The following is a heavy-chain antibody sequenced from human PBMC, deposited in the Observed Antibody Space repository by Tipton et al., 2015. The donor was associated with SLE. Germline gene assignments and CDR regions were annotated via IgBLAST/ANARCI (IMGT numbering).Heavy chain of an antibody. D-gene: IGHD2-15*01. Sequence: LRLSCIVSGGSISSYYWSWIRQPAGKGLEWIGRMYNSGNTNYNPSLKSRVTMTVETSKNQLSLKLSSVTAAATAVYYCAITMAVAAAGYFDLWGRGTLVTVSS. CDR1: GGSISSYY. CDR3: AITMAVAAAGYFDL. J-gene: IGHJ2*01. V-gene: IGHV4-4*07. CDR2: MYNSGNT.